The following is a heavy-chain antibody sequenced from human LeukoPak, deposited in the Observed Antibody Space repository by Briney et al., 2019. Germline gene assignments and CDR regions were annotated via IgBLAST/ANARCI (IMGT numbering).Heavy chain of an antibody. V-gene: IGHV3-30*04. CDR3: ARGTVVVVAATGWFDP. Sequence: PGRSLRLSCAASGFTFSSYAMHWVRQAPGKGLEWVAVISYDGSNKYHADSVKGRFTISRDNSKNTLYLQMNSLRAEDTAVYYCARGTVVVVAATGWFDPWGQGTLVTVSS. CDR2: ISYDGSNK. D-gene: IGHD2-15*01. J-gene: IGHJ5*02. CDR1: GFTFSSYA.